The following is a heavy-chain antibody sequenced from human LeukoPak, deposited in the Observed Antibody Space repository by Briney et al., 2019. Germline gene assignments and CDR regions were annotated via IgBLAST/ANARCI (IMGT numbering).Heavy chain of an antibody. CDR2: MNPNSGNT. CDR1: GYTFTSYD. V-gene: IGHV1-8*01. Sequence: ASVKVSCKASGYTFTSYDINWVRQATGQGLEWMGWMNPNSGNTGYAQKFQGRVTMTRNASISTAYMELSSLRSEDTAVYYCARVASRYDFWSGYYPYYYYYYMDVWGKGTTVTVSS. J-gene: IGHJ6*03. D-gene: IGHD3-3*01. CDR3: ARVASRYDFWSGYYPYYYYYYMDV.